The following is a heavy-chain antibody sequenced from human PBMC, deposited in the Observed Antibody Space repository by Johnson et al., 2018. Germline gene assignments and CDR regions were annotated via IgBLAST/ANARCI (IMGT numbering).Heavy chain of an antibody. CDR3: AVQYYYYTYMDV. D-gene: IGHD1-1*01. Sequence: QVQLQESGPGLVKPSETLSLTCTVSGGSISSSSYYWGWIRQPPGKGLEWIGNIYYSGSTYYNPSLKSRVTISVDTSKNQFSLKLSSVTAADPAVYYCAVQYYYYTYMDVWGKGTTVTVS. J-gene: IGHJ6*03. CDR2: IYYSGST. CDR1: GGSISSSSYY. V-gene: IGHV4-39*07.